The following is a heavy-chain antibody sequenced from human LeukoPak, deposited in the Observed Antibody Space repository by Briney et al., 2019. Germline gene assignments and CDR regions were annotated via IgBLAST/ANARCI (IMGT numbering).Heavy chain of an antibody. V-gene: IGHV4-39*01. J-gene: IGHJ6*03. CDR2: IYYSGST. CDR1: GGSISSSSYY. Sequence: PSETLSLTCTVSGGSISSSSYYWGWIRQPPGKGLEWIGSIYYSGSTYYNPSLKSRVTISVDTSKNQFSLKLSSVTAADTAVYYCARQRGIAVAGNPIPIPNPPYYYYYMDVWGKGTTVTISS. CDR3: ARQRGIAVAGNPIPIPNPPYYYYYMDV. D-gene: IGHD6-19*01.